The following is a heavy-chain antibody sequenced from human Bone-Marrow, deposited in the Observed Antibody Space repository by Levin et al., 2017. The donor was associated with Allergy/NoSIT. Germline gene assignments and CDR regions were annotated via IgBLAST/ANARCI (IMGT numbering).Heavy chain of an antibody. V-gene: IGHV1-18*01. J-gene: IGHJ6*02. CDR2: VSAYIGNT. CDR3: ARGHFPYYYYGMDV. Sequence: TWVRQAPGQGLEWMGWVSAYIGNTTYALNLQDRVTMTTDTATNTAYMELTSLRSDDTAIYYCARGHFPYYYYGMDVWGQGTTVVVSS.